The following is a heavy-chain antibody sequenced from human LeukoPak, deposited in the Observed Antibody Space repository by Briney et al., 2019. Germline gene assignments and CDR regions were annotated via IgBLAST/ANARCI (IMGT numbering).Heavy chain of an antibody. D-gene: IGHD4-17*01. J-gene: IGHJ3*02. CDR2: IYSSGST. V-gene: IGHV4-59*01. Sequence: SEALSLTCTVSGGSISYYYWNWIRQPPGKGLEWIGYIYSSGSTNYNPSLKSRVTISLDTSKNQFSLKLSSVTAADTAVYYCARAISDYDASDIWGQGTMVTVSS. CDR3: ARAISDYDASDI. CDR1: GGSISYYY.